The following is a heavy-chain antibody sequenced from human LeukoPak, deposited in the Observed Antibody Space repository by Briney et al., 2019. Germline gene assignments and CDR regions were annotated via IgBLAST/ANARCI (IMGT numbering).Heavy chain of an antibody. Sequence: PVGSLRLSREASGFIFSSHVMYWVRQAPGKGLEWVAVIWFDAMIKYYADSVKGRFTISRDNSKNMLYLQVNSLRVEGSAVYYCAKDGVVRGTFDYMDVWGKGTTVTVSS. D-gene: IGHD3-10*01. CDR3: AKDGVVRGTFDYMDV. CDR1: GFIFSSHV. J-gene: IGHJ6*03. V-gene: IGHV3-33*06. CDR2: IWFDAMIK.